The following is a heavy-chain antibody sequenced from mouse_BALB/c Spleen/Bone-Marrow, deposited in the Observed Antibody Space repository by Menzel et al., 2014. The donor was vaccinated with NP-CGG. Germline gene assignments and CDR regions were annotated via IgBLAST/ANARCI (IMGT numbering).Heavy chain of an antibody. D-gene: IGHD2-4*01. CDR3: ARGRYDSDGWYFDV. Sequence: QVQLQQSGAELVRPGTSVKVSCKASGYAFTNYLIEWVKQRPGQGLEWIGVINPGSDITNYNEKFKGKATLTVDKSSSTAYMELSSLTSEDSAVYYCARGRYDSDGWYFDVWGAGTTVTVSS. J-gene: IGHJ1*01. V-gene: IGHV1-54*01. CDR1: GYAFTNYL. CDR2: INPGSDIT.